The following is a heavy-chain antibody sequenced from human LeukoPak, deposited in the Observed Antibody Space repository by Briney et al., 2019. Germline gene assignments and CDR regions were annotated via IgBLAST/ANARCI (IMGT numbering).Heavy chain of an antibody. J-gene: IGHJ4*02. D-gene: IGHD6-19*01. Sequence: PSETLSLTCAVYGGSFSGYYWSWIRQPPGKGLEWIGEINHSGSTNYNPSLKSRVTISVDTSKNQFSLKLSSVTAADTAVYYCARLWASVAGTVDYWGQGTLVTVSS. CDR3: ARLWASVAGTVDY. CDR1: GGSFSGYY. CDR2: INHSGST. V-gene: IGHV4-34*01.